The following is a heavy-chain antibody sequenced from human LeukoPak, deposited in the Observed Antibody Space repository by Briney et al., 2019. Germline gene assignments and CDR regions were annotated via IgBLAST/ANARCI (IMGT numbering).Heavy chain of an antibody. CDR3: ARRVVRSAFDI. J-gene: IGHJ3*02. CDR2: VGGIDSNT. V-gene: IGHV3-23*01. D-gene: IGHD3-3*01. CDR1: GFTFNIFA. Sequence: PGGSLRLSCAASGFTFNIFAVSWVRQAPGKGPEWVSIVGGIDSNTYYADSVKGRFTISRDNSKNTLYLQMDSLRVEDTALYYCARRVVRSAFDIWGLGTMVTVSS.